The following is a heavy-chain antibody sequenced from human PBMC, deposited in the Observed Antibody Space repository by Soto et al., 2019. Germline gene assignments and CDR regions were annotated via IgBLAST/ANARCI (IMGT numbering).Heavy chain of an antibody. CDR3: ATNSGYDLYYGMDV. CDR2: ISGSGGST. CDR1: GFTFSSYA. Sequence: EVQLLESGGGLVQPGGSLRLSCAASGFTFSSYAMSWVRQAPGKGLEWVSAISGSGGSTYYADCVKGRFTISRDNSKNPLYLQMNSLRAEDTAVYYCATNSGYDLYYGMDVWGQGTTVTVSS. V-gene: IGHV3-23*01. J-gene: IGHJ6*02. D-gene: IGHD5-12*01.